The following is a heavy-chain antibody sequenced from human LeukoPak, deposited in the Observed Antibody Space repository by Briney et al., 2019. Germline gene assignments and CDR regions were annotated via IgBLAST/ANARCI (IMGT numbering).Heavy chain of an antibody. Sequence: PSETLSLTCTVSGGSISSSSYYWGWIRQPPGKGLEWIGSIYYSGSTYYNPSLKSRVTISVDTSKNQSSLKLSSVTAADTAVYYCARRYCSGGSCYSPRGWFDPWGQGTLVTVSS. V-gene: IGHV4-39*01. D-gene: IGHD2-15*01. CDR1: GGSISSSSYY. J-gene: IGHJ5*02. CDR3: ARRYCSGGSCYSPRGWFDP. CDR2: IYYSGST.